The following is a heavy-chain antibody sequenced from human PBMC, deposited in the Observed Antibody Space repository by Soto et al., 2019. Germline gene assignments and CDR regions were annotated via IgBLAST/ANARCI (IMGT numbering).Heavy chain of an antibody. V-gene: IGHV4-59*08. D-gene: IGHD6-19*01. CDR1: GGSISSYY. Sequence: SETLSLTCTVSGGSISSYYWSWIRRPPGKGLERIGYIYYSGSTNYNPSLKSRVTISVDTSKNQFSLKLSSVTAADTAVYYCARQVGGWAPWYFDYWGQGTLVTVSS. CDR2: IYYSGST. CDR3: ARQVGGWAPWYFDY. J-gene: IGHJ4*02.